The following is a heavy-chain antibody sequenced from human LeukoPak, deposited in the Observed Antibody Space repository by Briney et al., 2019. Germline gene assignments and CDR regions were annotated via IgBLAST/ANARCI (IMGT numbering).Heavy chain of an antibody. Sequence: SETLSLTCAVYGGSFSGCYWSRIRQPPGKGLEWIGEINHSGSTNYNPSLKSRVTISVDTSKNQFSLKLSSVTAADTAVYYCAREHGDGPFDYWGQGTLVTVSS. CDR3: AREHGDGPFDY. CDR1: GGSFSGCY. CDR2: INHSGST. J-gene: IGHJ4*02. D-gene: IGHD4-17*01. V-gene: IGHV4-34*01.